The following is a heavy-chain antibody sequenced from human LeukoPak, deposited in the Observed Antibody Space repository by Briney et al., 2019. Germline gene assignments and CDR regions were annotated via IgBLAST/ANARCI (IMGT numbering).Heavy chain of an antibody. CDR3: AREGLLVAGTAEDSYYYYYMDV. CDR2: ISRSSSYI. J-gene: IGHJ6*03. V-gene: IGHV3-21*01. Sequence: PGVPLRLSCTAFVFTFTSYSMIWLPHATGKALEWVSTISRSSSYIYYADSVKGRLTISRDKAKNSLYLQKNSLRAEDTAVYFCAREGLLVAGTAEDSYYYYYMDVWGKGTTVTVSS. D-gene: IGHD2-15*01. CDR1: VFTFTSYS.